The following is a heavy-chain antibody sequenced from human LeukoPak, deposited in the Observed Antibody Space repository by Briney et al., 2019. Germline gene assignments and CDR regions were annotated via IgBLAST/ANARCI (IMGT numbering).Heavy chain of an antibody. V-gene: IGHV1-46*01. D-gene: IGHD1-26*01. Sequence: ASVKVSCKASGYTFTSYYMHWVRQAPGQVLEWVGIINPSGGSTSYAQKFQGRVTMTRDTSTSTAYMELRSLRSDDTAVYYCARARGYSGCYSYYGMDVWGQGTTVTVSS. CDR2: INPSGGST. J-gene: IGHJ6*02. CDR1: GYTFTSYY. CDR3: ARARGYSGCYSYYGMDV.